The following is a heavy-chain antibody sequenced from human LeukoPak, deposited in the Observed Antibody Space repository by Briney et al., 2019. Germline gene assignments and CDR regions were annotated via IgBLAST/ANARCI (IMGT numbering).Heavy chain of an antibody. D-gene: IGHD4/OR15-4a*01. Sequence: SETLSLACTVSGYSISTGYYWDWIRQPPGKGLEWIGTFYHGGSTYYNPSLKSRVAISVDTSKNQFSLNLTSVTAADTAVYYCARRAGAYSHPYDYWGQGTLVTVSS. V-gene: IGHV4-38-2*02. CDR1: GYSISTGYY. CDR2: FYHGGST. J-gene: IGHJ4*02. CDR3: ARRAGAYSHPYDY.